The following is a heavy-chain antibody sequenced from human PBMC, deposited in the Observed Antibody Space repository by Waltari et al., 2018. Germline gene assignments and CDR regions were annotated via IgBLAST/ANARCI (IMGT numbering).Heavy chain of an antibody. D-gene: IGHD3-3*02. CDR2: IDPEDGQT. CDR3: ATALGDSISASRPFDI. V-gene: IGHV1-69-2*01. Sequence: EVQLLQSGAELKKPGTAVKISCQLSGYTFTDYYIHGVQQAPGKGLTWMGLIDPEDGQTIYAEAFQGRVTITADTSIDTVYMELSSLTSDDSAVFYCATALGDSISASRPFDIWGQGTVITVSS. CDR1: GYTFTDYY. J-gene: IGHJ3*02.